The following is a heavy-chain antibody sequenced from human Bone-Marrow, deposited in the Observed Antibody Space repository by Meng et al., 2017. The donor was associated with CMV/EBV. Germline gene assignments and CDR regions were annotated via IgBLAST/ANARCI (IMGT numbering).Heavy chain of an antibody. V-gene: IGHV3-21*01. CDR3: ARSYYDFWSGDGYFDY. CDR1: GFIVSSNY. CDR2: ISSSSSYI. J-gene: IGHJ4*02. D-gene: IGHD3-3*01. Sequence: GESLKISCAASGFIVSSNYMSWVRQAPGKGLEWVSSISSSSSYIYYADSVKGRFTISRDNAKNSLYLQMNSLRAEDTAVYYCARSYYDFWSGDGYFDYWGQGTLVTVSS.